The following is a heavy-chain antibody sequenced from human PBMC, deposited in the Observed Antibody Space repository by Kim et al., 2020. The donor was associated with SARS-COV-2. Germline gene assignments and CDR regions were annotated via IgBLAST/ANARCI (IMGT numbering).Heavy chain of an antibody. V-gene: IGHV3-7*01. D-gene: IGHD6-19*01. CDR3: ARVTGYSSGWYRAWHAFDI. J-gene: IGHJ3*02. Sequence: GGSLRLSCAASGFTFSSYWMSWVRQAPGKGLEWVANIKQDGSEKYYVDSVKGRFTISRDNAKNSLYLQMNSLRAEDTAVYYCARVTGYSSGWYRAWHAFDIWGQGTMVTVSS. CDR2: IKQDGSEK. CDR1: GFTFSSYW.